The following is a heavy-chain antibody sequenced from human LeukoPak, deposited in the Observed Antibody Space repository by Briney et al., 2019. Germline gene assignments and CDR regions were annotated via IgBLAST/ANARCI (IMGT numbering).Heavy chain of an antibody. D-gene: IGHD5-18*01. CDR3: ARGVGGDSYGYH. J-gene: IGHJ5*02. CDR1: GGSISSGSYY. V-gene: IGHV4-61*02. CDR2: IYTSGST. Sequence: PSETLSLTCTVSGGSISSGSYYWSWIRQPAGKGLEWIGRIYTSGSTNYNPSLKSRVTISVDTSKNQFSLKLSSVTAPDTAVYYRARGVGGDSYGYHWGQGTLVTVSS.